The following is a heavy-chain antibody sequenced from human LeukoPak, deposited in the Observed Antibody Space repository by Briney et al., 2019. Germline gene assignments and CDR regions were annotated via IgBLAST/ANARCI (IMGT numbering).Heavy chain of an antibody. CDR2: VHRSGST. V-gene: IGHV4-4*02. Sequence: SETLSLTCAVSSDSTNGTYWSTVRQSPGKGLEWIGEVHRSGSTNYKPSLKRRVTISIDRSKDQISLDLTSVTAADTAVYYCARVLLNAPTPGAYWGQGILVTVSS. J-gene: IGHJ4*02. D-gene: IGHD2-21*01. CDR1: SDSTNGTY. CDR3: ARVLLNAPTPGAY.